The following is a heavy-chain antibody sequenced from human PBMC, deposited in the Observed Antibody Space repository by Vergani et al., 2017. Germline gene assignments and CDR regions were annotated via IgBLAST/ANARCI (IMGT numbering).Heavy chain of an antibody. V-gene: IGHV1-2*02. CDR2: INPNSGGT. Sequence: QVQLVQSGAAVKKPGASVKVSCKASGYTFTDYFMHWVRQAPGQGLEWMGWINPNSGGTNYAQKFQGRVTMTRDTSISTAYMELSNLRSDDTAVYYCARVGTSSSRDYFDYWGQGTLVTVSS. CDR3: ARVGTSSSRDYFDY. J-gene: IGHJ4*02. CDR1: GYTFTDYF. D-gene: IGHD2-2*01.